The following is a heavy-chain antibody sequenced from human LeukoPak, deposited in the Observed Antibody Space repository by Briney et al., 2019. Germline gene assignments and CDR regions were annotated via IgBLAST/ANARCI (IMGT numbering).Heavy chain of an antibody. CDR1: GGSIRGYH. Sequence: PSETLSLTCTVFGGSIRGYHWSWIRQPPGKELEWIAYISDRGSAKYNPSLQSRVTISVDTSKNQFSLKVSSVTAADTAVYYCARTMSEGSTDSWGQGTLVTVSS. D-gene: IGHD3-10*02. J-gene: IGHJ4*02. V-gene: IGHV4-59*08. CDR2: ISDRGSA. CDR3: ARTMSEGSTDS.